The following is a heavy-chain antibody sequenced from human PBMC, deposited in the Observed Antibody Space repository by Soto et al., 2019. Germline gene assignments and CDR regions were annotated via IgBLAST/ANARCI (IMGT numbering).Heavy chain of an antibody. J-gene: IGHJ6*02. Sequence: NPSETLSLTCSVSGGSLFSHYWSWIRQPPGKGLEWIGYIYYDGRSHFNPSLKSRVTMSIDTSKNQFSLRVYSVSPADTAVYYCVRDRDPFVVPVDKRRHFFYYGLDVWGQGTTVTVSS. D-gene: IGHD3-10*01. CDR2: IYYDGRS. CDR3: VRDRDPFVVPVDKRRHFFYYGLDV. CDR1: GGSLFSHY. V-gene: IGHV4-59*11.